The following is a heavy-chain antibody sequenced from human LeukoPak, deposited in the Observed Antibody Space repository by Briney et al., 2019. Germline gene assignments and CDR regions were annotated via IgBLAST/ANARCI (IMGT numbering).Heavy chain of an antibody. CDR3: TTEYSGSYFDY. J-gene: IGHJ4*02. CDR2: IKSKTDGGTT. V-gene: IGHV3-15*01. Sequence: GGSLRLSCAASGFTFSNAWMSWVRQAPGKGLEWVGRIKSKTDGGTTDYAAPVKGRFTISRDDSKNTLYLQVNSLKTEDTAVYYCTTEYSGSYFDYWGQGTLVTVSS. D-gene: IGHD1-26*01. CDR1: GFTFSNAW.